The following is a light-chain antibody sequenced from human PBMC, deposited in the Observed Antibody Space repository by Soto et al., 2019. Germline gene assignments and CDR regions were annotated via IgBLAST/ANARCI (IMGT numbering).Light chain of an antibody. V-gene: IGKV3-11*01. CDR3: QQYGTSTRT. CDR1: QSVSGY. J-gene: IGKJ1*01. Sequence: EIVLTQSPATLSLSPGERATLSCRASQSVSGYLAWFQQKPGQAPRLLIYDASNRATGIPARFSGSGSGTDFTLTISRLEPEDFAVYYCQQYGTSTRTFGQGTKVDIK. CDR2: DAS.